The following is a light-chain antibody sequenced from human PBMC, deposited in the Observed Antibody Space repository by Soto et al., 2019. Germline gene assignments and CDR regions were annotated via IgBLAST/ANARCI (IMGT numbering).Light chain of an antibody. CDR3: QQYNNWPFS. J-gene: IGKJ5*01. CDR1: QGVTTN. V-gene: IGKV3-15*01. Sequence: EIVMTQSPGTLSVSPGERATLSCRAGQGVTTNFAWYQQKSGQSPRLLIYGVSIRATGVPARFSGTGSETDFTLTISGLQSEDSAVYFCQQYNNWPFSFGQGTRLEIK. CDR2: GVS.